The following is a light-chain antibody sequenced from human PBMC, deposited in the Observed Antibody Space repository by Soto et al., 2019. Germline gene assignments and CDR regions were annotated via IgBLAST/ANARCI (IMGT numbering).Light chain of an antibody. CDR2: AAS. J-gene: IGKJ3*01. Sequence: DIVLTQSPCTLSLSPGDRATLSCRASHSINTSFLAWFQQKPGQAPRLLIYAASTRATGIPDSFSGSASETDFTLTINRLEPEDSAVYYCQQYASAPFSLGPGTKVDIK. V-gene: IGKV3-20*01. CDR1: HSINTSF. CDR3: QQYASAPFS.